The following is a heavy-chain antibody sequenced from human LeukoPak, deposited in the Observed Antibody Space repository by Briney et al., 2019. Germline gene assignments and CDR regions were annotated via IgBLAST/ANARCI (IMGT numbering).Heavy chain of an antibody. V-gene: IGHV3-21*01. J-gene: IGHJ4*02. D-gene: IGHD2-15*01. Sequence: GGSLRLSCAASGFTFSSYSMNWVRQAPGKGLEWVSSISSSSSYIYYGDSVKGRFTISRDNAKNSLYLQMNSLRAEDTAVYYCARDQGTPGPSYFDSWGQGTLVTVSS. CDR1: GFTFSSYS. CDR3: ARDQGTPGPSYFDS. CDR2: ISSSSSYI.